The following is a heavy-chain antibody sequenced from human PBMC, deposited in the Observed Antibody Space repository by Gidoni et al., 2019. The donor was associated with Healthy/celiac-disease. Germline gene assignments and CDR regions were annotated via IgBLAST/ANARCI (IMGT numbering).Heavy chain of an antibody. D-gene: IGHD3-9*01. CDR2: ISISSSTI. V-gene: IGHV3-48*02. CDR3: ARDNYDILTGYLTYYYYGMDV. J-gene: IGHJ6*02. Sequence: EVQRVESGGGLVQPGGYLRLSCAASGFTFSSYSMNWVRQAPGKGLEWVSYISISSSTIYYADSVKGRFTISRDNAKNSLYLQMNSLRDEDTAVYYCARDNYDILTGYLTYYYYGMDVWGQGTTVTVSS. CDR1: GFTFSSYS.